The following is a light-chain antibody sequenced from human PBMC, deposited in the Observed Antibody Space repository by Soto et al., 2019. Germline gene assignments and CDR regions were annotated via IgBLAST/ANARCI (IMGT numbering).Light chain of an antibody. CDR2: DVS. Sequence: QSALTQPASVSGSPRQSITISCTGTSSDVGSYNLVSWYQQHPGKAPKLIIYDVSSRPSGVSNRFSGSKSGNTASLTISGLQAEDEADYYCSSHTSSSTPYVFGTGTKLTVL. CDR3: SSHTSSSTPYV. J-gene: IGLJ1*01. V-gene: IGLV2-14*02. CDR1: SSDVGSYNL.